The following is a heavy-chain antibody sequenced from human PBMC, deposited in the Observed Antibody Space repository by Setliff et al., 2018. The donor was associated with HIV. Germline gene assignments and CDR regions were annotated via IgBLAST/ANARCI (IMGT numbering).Heavy chain of an antibody. J-gene: IGHJ4*02. CDR2: ISPALGTA. CDR1: GGTFSNYP. Sequence: SVKVSCKASGGTFSNYPISWVRQAPGQGLGWMGKISPALGTADYAQKFQGRVTITADQSTRTVYMELSSLRSEDTAVYYCARDAGYSGYVLDYWGQGTGVTVPQ. V-gene: IGHV1-69*08. CDR3: ARDAGYSGYVLDY. D-gene: IGHD5-12*01.